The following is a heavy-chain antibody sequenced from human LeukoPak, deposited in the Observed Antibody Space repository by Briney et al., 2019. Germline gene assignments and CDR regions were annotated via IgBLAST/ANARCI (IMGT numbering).Heavy chain of an antibody. CDR3: ARPVYCSSTTCAGPFHI. J-gene: IGHJ3*02. V-gene: IGHV4-34*01. CDR1: GGSLTNYY. D-gene: IGHD2-2*01. CDR2: INHRGST. Sequence: SETLSLTCAVYGGSLTNYYWSWIRLPPGKGLEWIGKINHRGSTYYSPSLKSRVTISVDTSKNQFSLRLTSVTAADTAVYYCARPVYCSSTTCAGPFHIWGQGTMVTVSS.